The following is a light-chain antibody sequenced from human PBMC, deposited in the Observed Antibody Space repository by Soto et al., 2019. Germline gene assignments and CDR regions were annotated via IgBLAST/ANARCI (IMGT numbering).Light chain of an antibody. CDR2: AAS. Sequence: DIQLTQSPSFLSASVGDRVTITCRASQGISSYLAWYQQEPGKAPKLLIYAASTLQSGVPSRFSGSGSGTDFTLTISSLQPEDCATYDCQQLNTYPLTFGGGTKVDIK. CDR3: QQLNTYPLT. CDR1: QGISSY. V-gene: IGKV1-9*01. J-gene: IGKJ4*01.